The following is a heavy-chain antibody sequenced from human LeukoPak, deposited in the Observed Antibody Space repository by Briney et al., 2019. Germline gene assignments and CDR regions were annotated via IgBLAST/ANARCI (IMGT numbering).Heavy chain of an antibody. CDR3: ARRGLRFLESVKYSWFDP. D-gene: IGHD3-3*01. CDR1: GGSFSGYY. CDR2: INHSGST. V-gene: IGHV4-34*01. J-gene: IGHJ5*02. Sequence: PSETLPLTCGVWGGSFSGYYWTWIRQPPGKGLEWIGEINHSGSTNYNPSLKSRVTISVDTSKSQFSLKLSSVTAADTAIYFCARRGLRFLESVKYSWFDPWGQGTLVTVSS.